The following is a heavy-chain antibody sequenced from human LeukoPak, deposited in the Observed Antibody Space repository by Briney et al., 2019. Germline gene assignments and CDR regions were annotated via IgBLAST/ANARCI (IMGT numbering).Heavy chain of an antibody. Sequence: SETLFLTCTVSGGSISSYYWSWLRQPPGKGLEWIGYIYYSGSTNYNPSLKSRVTISVDTSKNQFSLKLSSVTAADTAVYYCARARHGGARYWYFDLWGRGTLVTVSS. CDR1: GGSISSYY. D-gene: IGHD2-21*01. J-gene: IGHJ2*01. CDR3: ARARHGGARYWYFDL. V-gene: IGHV4-59*01. CDR2: IYYSGST.